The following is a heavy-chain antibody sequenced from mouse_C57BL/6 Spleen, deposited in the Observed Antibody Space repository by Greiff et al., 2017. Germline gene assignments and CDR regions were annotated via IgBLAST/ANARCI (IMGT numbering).Heavy chain of an antibody. V-gene: IGHV5-6*01. CDR2: ISSGGSYT. CDR1: GFTFSSYG. Sequence: EVQLVESGGDLVKPGGSLKLSCAASGFTFSSYGMSWVRQTPDKRLEWVATISSGGSYTYYPDSVKGRFTISRDNAKNTLYLQMSSLKSEDTAMYYCASYYYGSSCGFAYWGQGTLVTVSA. CDR3: ASYYYGSSCGFAY. J-gene: IGHJ3*01. D-gene: IGHD1-1*01.